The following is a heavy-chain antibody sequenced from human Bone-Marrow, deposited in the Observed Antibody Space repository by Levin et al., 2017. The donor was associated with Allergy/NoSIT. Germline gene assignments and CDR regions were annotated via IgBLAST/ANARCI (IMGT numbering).Heavy chain of an antibody. D-gene: IGHD1-20*01. Sequence: PGGSLRLSCAASGSAFNTYSMNWVRQAPGKGLEWVSYISGSSSTIYYADSVKGRFTISRDNAQNSLYLQMNNLRVEDTAVYYCARDNLGTYYYGMDVWGQGTTVIVSS. J-gene: IGHJ6*02. CDR1: GSAFNTYS. CDR2: ISGSSSTI. V-gene: IGHV3-48*01. CDR3: ARDNLGTYYYGMDV.